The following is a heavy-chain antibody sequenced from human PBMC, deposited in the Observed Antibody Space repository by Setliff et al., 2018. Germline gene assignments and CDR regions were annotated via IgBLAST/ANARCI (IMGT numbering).Heavy chain of an antibody. CDR2: VSDNNGNT. V-gene: IGHV1-18*01. J-gene: IGHJ3*02. CDR3: ARVVRYYYDSSGYHDAFDI. Sequence: ASVKVSCKASGYRFSTYGISWVRQAPGQGLEWMAWVSDNNGNTNYAKSFQGRVTMNTDTSTSTAYMELGSLRSEDTAVYYCARVVRYYYDSSGYHDAFDIWGQGTMVTVS. CDR1: GYRFSTYG. D-gene: IGHD3-22*01.